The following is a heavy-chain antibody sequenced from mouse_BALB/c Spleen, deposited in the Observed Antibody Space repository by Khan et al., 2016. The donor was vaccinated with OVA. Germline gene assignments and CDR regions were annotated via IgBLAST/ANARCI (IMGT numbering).Heavy chain of an antibody. J-gene: IGHJ4*01. D-gene: IGHD4-1*01. Sequence: VQLQQSGPELVKPGASVKISCKTSGYTFTEYTLHWVKQSHGKSLEWIGVINPKNGVTSYNQKFKGKATLTVDKSSSTAYMELRSLTSEDSAVDYCGRDVGRNWGQGTSVTVSS. CDR3: GRDVGRN. V-gene: IGHV1-18*01. CDR1: GYTFTEYT. CDR2: INPKNGVT.